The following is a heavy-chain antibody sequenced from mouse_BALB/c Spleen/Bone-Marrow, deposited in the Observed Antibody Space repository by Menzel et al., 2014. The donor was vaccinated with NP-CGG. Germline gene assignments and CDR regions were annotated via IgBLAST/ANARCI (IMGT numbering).Heavy chain of an antibody. Sequence: VQLQQSGAELVKPGASVKLSCTASGFNIKDTYMHWVKQRPEQGLEWIGRIDPANGNTKYDPKFQGKATITADTSSNTAYQQLSSLTSEYTAVYYCARWDGNYIYAMDYWGQGTSVTVSS. CDR1: GFNIKDTY. J-gene: IGHJ4*01. CDR2: IDPANGNT. CDR3: ARWDGNYIYAMDY. D-gene: IGHD2-1*01. V-gene: IGHV14-3*02.